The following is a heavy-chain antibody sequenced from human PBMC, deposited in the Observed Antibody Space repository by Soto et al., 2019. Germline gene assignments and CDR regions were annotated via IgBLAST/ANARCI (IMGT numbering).Heavy chain of an antibody. CDR2: IYYSGST. CDR3: ARHRFDCSSTSCDEENYYYYYMDV. Sequence: SETLSLTCTVSGGSISSGGYYWSWIRQHPGKGLEWIGYIYYSGSTYYNPSLKSRVTISVDTSKNQFSLKLSSVTAADTAVYYCARHRFDCSSTSCDEENYYYYYMDVWGKGTTVTVSS. J-gene: IGHJ6*03. D-gene: IGHD2-2*01. V-gene: IGHV4-31*03. CDR1: GGSISSGGYY.